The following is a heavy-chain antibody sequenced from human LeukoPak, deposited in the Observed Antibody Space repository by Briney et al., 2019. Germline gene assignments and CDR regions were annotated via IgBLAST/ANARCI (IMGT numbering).Heavy chain of an antibody. J-gene: IGHJ3*02. V-gene: IGHV3-48*01. CDR2: ISSSSSTI. D-gene: IGHD2-8*01. CDR1: GFTFSSYS. Sequence: HTGGSLRLSCAASGFTFSSYSMNWVRQAPGKGLEWVSYISSSSSTIYYADSVKGRFTISRDNAKNSLYLQMNSLRAEDTAVYYCARGLDVLMVYGDAFDIWGQGTMVTVSS. CDR3: ARGLDVLMVYGDAFDI.